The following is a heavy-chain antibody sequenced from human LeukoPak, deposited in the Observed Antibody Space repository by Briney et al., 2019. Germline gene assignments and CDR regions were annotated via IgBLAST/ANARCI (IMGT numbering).Heavy chain of an antibody. D-gene: IGHD3-10*01. CDR2: IHWNNAN. J-gene: IGHJ4*02. Sequence: SGPTLVKPTQTLTLTCTFSGFSLSTSGVGVGWIRQPPGKALEWLLIIHWNNANHYSPSLRNRLTFTTDSSKNQVVLKMTNMDPVDTATYYCAHRRVGSGFDYWGQGALVTVSS. V-gene: IGHV2-5*01. CDR1: GFSLSTSGVG. CDR3: AHRRVGSGFDY.